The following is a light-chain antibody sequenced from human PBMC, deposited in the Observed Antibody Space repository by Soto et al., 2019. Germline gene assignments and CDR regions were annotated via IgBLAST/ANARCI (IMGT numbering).Light chain of an antibody. CDR1: QAISNY. J-gene: IGKJ1*01. Sequence: DIQMTQSPSSLSASVGDRVTITCRASQAISNYVAWYQQKPGKAPRLLIYAASTLQSGVPSRFSGSGSGTFFTLNIISLQPEDVATYYCQKYNSAPWTFGQGTKVVIK. V-gene: IGKV1-27*01. CDR2: AAS. CDR3: QKYNSAPWT.